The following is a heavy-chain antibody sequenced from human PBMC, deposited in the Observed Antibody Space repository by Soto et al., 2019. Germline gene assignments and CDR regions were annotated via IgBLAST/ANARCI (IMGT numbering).Heavy chain of an antibody. J-gene: IGHJ6*02. CDR2: IDPSDSYT. CDR1: GYSFTSYW. D-gene: IGHD3-3*01. CDR3: ARSLEWGSRPTPYGMDV. V-gene: IGHV5-10-1*01. Sequence: GEYLKISCKGSGYSFTSYWISWVRQMPGKGLEWMGRIDPSDSYTNYSPSFQGHVTISADKSISTAYLQWSSLKASDTAMYYCARSLEWGSRPTPYGMDVWVQGTTVTVSS.